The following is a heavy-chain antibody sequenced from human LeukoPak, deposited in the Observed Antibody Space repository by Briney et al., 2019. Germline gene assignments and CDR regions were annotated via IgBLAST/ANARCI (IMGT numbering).Heavy chain of an antibody. J-gene: IGHJ4*02. D-gene: IGHD3-22*01. CDR3: ARDDYDSSTPYYFDY. CDR2: ISSSGSTI. V-gene: IGHV3-48*03. CDR1: GFTFSSYE. Sequence: GSLRLSCAASGFTFSSYEMNWVRQAPGKGLEWVSYISSSGSTIYYADSVKGRFTISRDNVKNSLYLQMNSLRAEDTAVYYCARDDYDSSTPYYFDYWGQGILVTVSS.